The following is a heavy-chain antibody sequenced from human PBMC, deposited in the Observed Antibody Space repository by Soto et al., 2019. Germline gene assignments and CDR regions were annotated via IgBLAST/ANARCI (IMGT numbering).Heavy chain of an antibody. CDR2: ISAYNGNT. J-gene: IGHJ4*02. D-gene: IGHD3-22*01. CDR1: GYTFTSYC. CDR3: ARDTPYDSSGYYLDY. V-gene: IGHV1-18*04. Sequence: ASVKVSFKSSGYTFTSYCISWVRQAPGQGLEWMGWISAYNGNTNYAQKLQGRVTMTTDTSTSTAYMELRSLRSDDTAVYYCARDTPYDSSGYYLDYWGQGTLVTVSS.